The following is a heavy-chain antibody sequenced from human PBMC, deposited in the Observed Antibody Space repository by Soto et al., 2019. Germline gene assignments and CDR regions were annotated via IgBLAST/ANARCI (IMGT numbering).Heavy chain of an antibody. V-gene: IGHV4-39*01. D-gene: IGHD6-19*01. CDR3: ATPCPDIAVTGDS. Sequence: SETLSLTCTVSGGSVSSSSYYWGWIRQPPGKGLEWIGSMSYGGSTYYNPSLKSRVTISVDTSKNQFSLKLSSVTAADTAVYYCATPCPDIAVTGDSWGQGTLLTVSS. J-gene: IGHJ5*01. CDR2: MSYGGST. CDR1: GGSVSSSSYY.